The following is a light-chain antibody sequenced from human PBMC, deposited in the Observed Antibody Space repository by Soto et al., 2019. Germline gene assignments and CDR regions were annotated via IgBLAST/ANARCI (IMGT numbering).Light chain of an antibody. V-gene: IGLV1-44*01. CDR3: AAWDDSLNGLL. CDR2: NND. J-gene: IGLJ2*01. CDR1: SANIGSNG. Sequence: QSALTQPPSASGTPGQGVTISCSGSSANIGSNGVNWFQQLPGTAPKLLIYNNDQRPSGVPDRFSGSKSGTSASLAMSGLQSEDEAHYYCAAWDDSLNGLLFGGGTQLT.